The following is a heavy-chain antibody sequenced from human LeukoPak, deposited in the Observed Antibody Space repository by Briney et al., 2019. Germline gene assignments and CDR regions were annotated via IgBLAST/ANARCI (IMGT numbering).Heavy chain of an antibody. CDR3: ARAGYTYGTLYY. Sequence: PGGSLRLSCAASGFAFNTFWMTWVRQAPGKGLEWVAHIKQDGSENYYVDSVKGRFTISRDKAKNSLYLQMNSLRAEDMAVYYCARAGYTYGTLYYWGQGTLVTVSS. CDR1: GFAFNTFW. V-gene: IGHV3-7*01. J-gene: IGHJ4*02. D-gene: IGHD5-18*01. CDR2: IKQDGSEN.